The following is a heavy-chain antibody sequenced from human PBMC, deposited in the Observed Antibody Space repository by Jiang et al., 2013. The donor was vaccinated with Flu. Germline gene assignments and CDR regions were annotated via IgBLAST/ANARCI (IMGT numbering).Heavy chain of an antibody. J-gene: IGHJ6*02. CDR2: ISSGGSTI. D-gene: IGHD3-10*01. Sequence: RLSCAASGFIFSTYEMKWVRQAPGKGLEWVSYISSGGSTIYYADSVKGRFTISRDNAKNSLSLQMNSLRPDDTAIYYCARDRGRYGMDVWGQGTTVTVSS. CDR3: ARDRGRYGMDV. V-gene: IGHV3-48*03. CDR1: GFIFSTYE.